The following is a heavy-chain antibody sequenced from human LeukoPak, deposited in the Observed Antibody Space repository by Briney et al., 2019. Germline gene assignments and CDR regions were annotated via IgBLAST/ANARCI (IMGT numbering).Heavy chain of an antibody. V-gene: IGHV3-7*03. CDR1: GFTFSSYW. CDR3: AKDNTRSITMVRGGGFDY. D-gene: IGHD3-10*01. Sequence: GGSLRLSCAASGFTFSSYWMNWARQAPGKGLEWVASINHNGNVNYYVDSVKGRFTISRDNSKNSLYLQMNSLRTEDTALYYCAKDNTRSITMVRGGGFDYWGQGTLVTVSS. CDR2: INHNGNVN. J-gene: IGHJ4*02.